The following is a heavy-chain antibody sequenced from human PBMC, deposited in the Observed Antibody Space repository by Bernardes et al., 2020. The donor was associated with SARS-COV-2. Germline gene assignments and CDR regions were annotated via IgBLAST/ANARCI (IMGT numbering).Heavy chain of an antibody. Sequence: ASLKVSCKASGYTFTAYYMHWVRQAPGQGLEWMGWITPNSGGTTYAQKFQGRVTMTRDTSISTGYMELSRLRSDDTAVYYCARDKNGGGAFDIWGQGTMVTGSA. V-gene: IGHV1-2*02. CDR1: GYTFTAYY. CDR2: ITPNSGGT. D-gene: IGHD3-16*01. J-gene: IGHJ3*02. CDR3: ARDKNGGGAFDI.